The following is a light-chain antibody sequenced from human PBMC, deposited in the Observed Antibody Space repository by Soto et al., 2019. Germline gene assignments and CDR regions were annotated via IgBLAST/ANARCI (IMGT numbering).Light chain of an antibody. CDR1: SSDIGGYNY. CDR3: NSYTRSASVI. Sequence: QSALTQPASVSGSPGQSITISCTGTSSDIGGYNYISWYQQYPGKAPKLMIYDVTTRPPGVSNRFSGSKSGNTASQTISGLQAEDEADYYCNSYTRSASVIFGGGTKLTVL. CDR2: DVT. V-gene: IGLV2-14*01. J-gene: IGLJ2*01.